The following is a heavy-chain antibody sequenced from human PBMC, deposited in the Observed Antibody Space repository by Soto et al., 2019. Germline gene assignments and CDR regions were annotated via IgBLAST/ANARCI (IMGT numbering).Heavy chain of an antibody. J-gene: IGHJ5*01. CDR1: GVSIHNSHSF. Sequence: SETLSLTCTVSGVSIHNSHSFWAWIRQPPGKGLQCIASVYHNGGAHYNSSLKSRVTIFVDTANNQVSLRMRSLTAADTAFYYCGRVVEGATRHTDPDSWGQGILVTVSS. V-gene: IGHV4-39*01. CDR2: VYHNGGA. D-gene: IGHD2-21*01. CDR3: GRVVEGATRHTDPDS.